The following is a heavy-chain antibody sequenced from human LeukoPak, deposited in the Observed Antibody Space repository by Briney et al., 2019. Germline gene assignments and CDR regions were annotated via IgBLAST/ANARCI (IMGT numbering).Heavy chain of an antibody. J-gene: IGHJ4*02. V-gene: IGHV3-23*01. CDR3: ARGGRAQAAPYVY. D-gene: IGHD6-13*01. CDR2: TSGPGGSR. CDR1: GFTFSSYA. Sequence: GGSLRLSCAASGFTFSSYAMSWVRQAPGKGLEWVSATSGPGGSRDYADSVKGRFTISRDNAKNSLYLQMNSLRAEDTAVYYCARGGRAQAAPYVYWGQGTLVTVSS.